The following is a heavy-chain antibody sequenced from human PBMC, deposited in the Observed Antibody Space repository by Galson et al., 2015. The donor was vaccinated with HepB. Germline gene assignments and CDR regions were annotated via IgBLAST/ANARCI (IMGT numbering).Heavy chain of an antibody. CDR1: GFTFSSYA. CDR2: ISYDGSNK. V-gene: IGHV3-30*04. CDR3: ARAPQYSSGWQGDYFDY. Sequence: SLRLSCAASGFTFSSYAMHWVRQAPGKGLEWVAVISYDGSNKYYADSVKGRFTISRDNSKNTLYLQMNSLRAEDTAVYYCARAPQYSSGWQGDYFDYWGQGTLVTVSS. J-gene: IGHJ4*02. D-gene: IGHD6-19*01.